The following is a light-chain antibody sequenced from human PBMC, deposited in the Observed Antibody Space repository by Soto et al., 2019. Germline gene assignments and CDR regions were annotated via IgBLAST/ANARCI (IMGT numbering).Light chain of an antibody. CDR1: SSDVGGYNY. CDR2: EVS. Sequence: QSALTQPASVSGSPGQSITISCTGTSSDVGGYNYVSWYRQHPGKAPKLMIYEVSNRPSGISNRFSGSKSGNTASLTISGLQAEDEADYYCSSYRSSSALEVFGGGTKVTVL. V-gene: IGLV2-14*01. CDR3: SSYRSSSALEV. J-gene: IGLJ2*01.